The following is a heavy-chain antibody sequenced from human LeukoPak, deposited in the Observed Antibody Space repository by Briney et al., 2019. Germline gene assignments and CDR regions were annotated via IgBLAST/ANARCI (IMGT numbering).Heavy chain of an antibody. J-gene: IGHJ4*02. CDR1: GYTFSSYW. D-gene: IGHD3-3*01. V-gene: IGHV5-51*01. CDR2: IYPGDSDT. Sequence: GESLKISCKGSGYTFSSYWIGWVRQMPGKGLEWMGIIYPGDSDTRYSPSLQGQVTISVDTSIGTAYLQWSSLKASATAIYYCARQNDFRLDYWGQGTLVTVSS. CDR3: ARQNDFRLDY.